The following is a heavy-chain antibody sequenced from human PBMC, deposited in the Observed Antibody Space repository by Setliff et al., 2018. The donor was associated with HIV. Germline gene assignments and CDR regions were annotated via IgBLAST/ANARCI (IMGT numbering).Heavy chain of an antibody. V-gene: IGHV1-2*02. J-gene: IGHJ4*02. CDR1: GYTFSDYY. CDR2: INPLSDNGGI. D-gene: IGHD1-26*01. Sequence: ASVKVSCKASGYTFSDYYLHWVRQAPGQAIEWMGWINPLSDNGGIDYAQKFQGRVTVTRDTSINTAYMELSSLRYDDTAIYYCARSPDPYSGTTDYWGQGTLVTVS. CDR3: ARSPDPYSGTTDY.